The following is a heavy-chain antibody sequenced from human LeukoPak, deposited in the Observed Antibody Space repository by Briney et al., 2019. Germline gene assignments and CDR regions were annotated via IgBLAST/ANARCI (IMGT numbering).Heavy chain of an antibody. CDR3: ARAPLYSGGSGWSIYYFYAMDV. D-gene: IGHD6-19*01. Sequence: SQTLSLTCTVSGGSISNSYWSWVRQPPGKGLEWIGYIDNSGSTNYNPSLKSRVTISLDPPKSQLSLKLSSVTAADTAVYYCARAPLYSGGSGWSIYYFYAMDVWGQGTTVTVSS. J-gene: IGHJ6*02. CDR1: GGSISNSY. CDR2: IDNSGST. V-gene: IGHV4-59*01.